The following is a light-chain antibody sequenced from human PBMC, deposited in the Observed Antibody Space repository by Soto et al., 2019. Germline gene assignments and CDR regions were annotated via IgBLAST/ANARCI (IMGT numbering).Light chain of an antibody. V-gene: IGKV3-20*01. J-gene: IGKJ2*01. CDR1: QSISISY. CDR3: QQYGSSPPYT. CDR2: GAS. Sequence: EIMLTQSPGTLSLSLGERATLSCRASQSISISYLAWYQQKPGQAPRLLIYGASSRATGIPDRFSGSGSGTDFTLTIDRLEPEDCAVYYCQQYGSSPPYTFGLGTKLEIK.